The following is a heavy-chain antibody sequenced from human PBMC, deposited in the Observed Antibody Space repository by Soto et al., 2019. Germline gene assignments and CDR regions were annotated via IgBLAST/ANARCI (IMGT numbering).Heavy chain of an antibody. Sequence: SETLSLTCTVSGGSISSGGYAWNWIRQSPGKGLEWIGYIYYSGSTYYNPSLESRVAISLDTSRSQFSLTLHSVTAADTAIYYCARDRHNNFFDPWGQGTLVTVSS. CDR2: IYYSGST. CDR1: GGSISSGGYA. CDR3: ARDRHNNFFDP. V-gene: IGHV4-31*03. D-gene: IGHD6-6*01. J-gene: IGHJ5*02.